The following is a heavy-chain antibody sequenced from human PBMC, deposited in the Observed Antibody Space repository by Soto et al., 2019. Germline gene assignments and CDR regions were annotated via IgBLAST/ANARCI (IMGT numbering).Heavy chain of an antibody. J-gene: IGHJ4*02. CDR1: GGSFSDYI. V-gene: IGHV4-34*01. CDR3: ARGLISGSHYSGGWYYFDS. Sequence: QVQLQQSGAGLLKPSETLSLTCDVYGGSFSDYIWTWIRQIPGKGLQWIGQINHSGSANYNPSLKSRVTISVHTSSSQFSLELSSVTAADTAVYYCARGLISGSHYSGGWYYFDSWGQGTQVTVSS. D-gene: IGHD1-26*01. CDR2: INHSGSA.